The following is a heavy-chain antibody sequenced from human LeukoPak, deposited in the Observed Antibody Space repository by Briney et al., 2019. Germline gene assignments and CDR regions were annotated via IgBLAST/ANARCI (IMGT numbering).Heavy chain of an antibody. CDR3: TKGKGYCSGGSCYRTDY. CDR1: GFTFSSYA. J-gene: IGHJ4*02. D-gene: IGHD2-15*01. Sequence: GGSLRHSCAASGFTFSSYAMSWVRQAPGKGLEWVSAISGSGGSTYYADSVKGRFTISRDNSKNTLYLQMNSLRAEDTAVYYCTKGKGYCSGGSCYRTDYWGQGTLVTVSS. V-gene: IGHV3-23*01. CDR2: ISGSGGST.